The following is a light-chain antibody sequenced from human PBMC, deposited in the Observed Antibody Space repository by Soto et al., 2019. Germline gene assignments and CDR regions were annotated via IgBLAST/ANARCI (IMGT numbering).Light chain of an antibody. Sequence: DIQMAQSPSSLSAAVGDRVPITCRASQGITNFLAWYQQKPGKVPQLLIYAASTLQSGVPSRFSGSGSGTDFTLTINSLQTEDVGTYYCQKYNTAPFTFGPGTKVDL. J-gene: IGKJ3*01. CDR1: QGITNF. CDR3: QKYNTAPFT. CDR2: AAS. V-gene: IGKV1-27*01.